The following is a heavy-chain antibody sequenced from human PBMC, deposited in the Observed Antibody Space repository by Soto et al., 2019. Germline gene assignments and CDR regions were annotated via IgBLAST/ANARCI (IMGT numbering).Heavy chain of an antibody. CDR1: GFTFSGFS. Sequence: XGSLRLSCAAAGFTFSGFSMNWVRQAPGKGLEWVSSVTSSPSSMFYADSVKGRFTISRDDAKDSLFLQMNSLRADDTAVYYCAREADFASSGYVLDYWGLGTLVTVSS. CDR3: AREADFASSGYVLDY. V-gene: IGHV3-21*01. J-gene: IGHJ4*02. D-gene: IGHD3-22*01. CDR2: VTSSPSSM.